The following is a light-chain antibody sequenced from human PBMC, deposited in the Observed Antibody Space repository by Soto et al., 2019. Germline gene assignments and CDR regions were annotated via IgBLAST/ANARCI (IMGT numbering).Light chain of an antibody. Sequence: IQMTQSTSSLSESAGDRVTITCRASQGISTYLNWYQQKPGKAPKLLIYAASSLQSGVPSRFSGSGSETDFTLTISSLQPEDFATYSCQQSYNTTWTFGQGTKVDIK. J-gene: IGKJ1*01. CDR1: QGISTY. V-gene: IGKV1-39*01. CDR2: AAS. CDR3: QQSYNTTWT.